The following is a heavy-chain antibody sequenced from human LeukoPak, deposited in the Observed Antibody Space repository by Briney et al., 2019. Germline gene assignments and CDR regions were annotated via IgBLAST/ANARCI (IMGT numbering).Heavy chain of an antibody. J-gene: IGHJ3*02. CDR3: ARAYYYGSGSYNAFDI. V-gene: IGHV1-69*04. CDR1: GGTFSSYA. CDR2: IIPILGIA. D-gene: IGHD3-10*01. Sequence: SVKVSCKASGGTFSSYAISWVRQAPGQGPEWMGRIIPILGIANYAQKFQGRVTITADKSTSTAYMELSSLRSEDTAVYYCARAYYYGSGSYNAFDIWGQGTMVTVSS.